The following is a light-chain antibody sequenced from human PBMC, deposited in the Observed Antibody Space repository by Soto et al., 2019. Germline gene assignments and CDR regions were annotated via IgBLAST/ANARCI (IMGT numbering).Light chain of an antibody. CDR1: QSVGRT. J-gene: IGKJ2*01. CDR2: GAS. V-gene: IGKV3-15*01. CDR3: QQYNQWPPYT. Sequence: EIVMTQSPAILSVSPGERATLSCRASQSVGRTLAWNQQKPGQSPRLLVYGASTRANGTPARFSGSGSGTEFTLTISTLQSEDVAVYYCQQYNQWPPYTFGQGTRVEMK.